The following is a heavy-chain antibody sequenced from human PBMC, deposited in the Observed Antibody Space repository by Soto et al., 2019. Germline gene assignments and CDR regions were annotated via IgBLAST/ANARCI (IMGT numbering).Heavy chain of an antibody. D-gene: IGHD1-20*01. CDR2: VFYTGFT. CDR3: ATSQKGYNWNYFDH. J-gene: IGHJ4*02. CDR1: GGSISGSYYY. Sequence: SETLSLTCAVSGGSISGSYYYWAWLRQSPGKGPEWIGSVFYTGFTSYNPSLESRVSVSVDTSKSQFCLKLSAVTAADTAVYYCATSQKGYNWNYFDHWGQGALVTVSS. V-gene: IGHV4-39*01.